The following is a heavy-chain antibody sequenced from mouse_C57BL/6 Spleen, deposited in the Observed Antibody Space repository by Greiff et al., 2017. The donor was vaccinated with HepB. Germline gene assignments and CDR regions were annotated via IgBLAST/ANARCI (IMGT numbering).Heavy chain of an antibody. J-gene: IGHJ3*01. CDR2: IYPGSGST. V-gene: IGHV1-55*01. CDR1: GYTFTNYW. Sequence: QVQLQQPGAELVKPGASVKMSCKASGYTFTNYWITWVKQRPGQGLEWIGDIYPGSGSTNYNEKFKSKATLTVDTSSSTAYMQLSSLTSEDSAVYYCARSYYGSTRFAYWGQGTLVTVSA. CDR3: ARSYYGSTRFAY. D-gene: IGHD1-1*01.